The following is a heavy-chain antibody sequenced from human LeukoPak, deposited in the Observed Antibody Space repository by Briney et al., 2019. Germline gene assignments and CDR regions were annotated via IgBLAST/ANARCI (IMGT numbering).Heavy chain of an antibody. CDR2: ISSSSSYI. CDR1: GFTFSSYS. CDR3: ARDWPGGGFDP. J-gene: IGHJ5*02. Sequence: GGSLRLSCAASGFTFSSYSMNWVRQAPGKGLEWVSSISSSSSYIYYADPVKGRFTISRDNAKNSLYLQMNSLRAEDTAVYYCARDWPGGGFDPWGQGTLVTVSS. V-gene: IGHV3-21*01. D-gene: IGHD3-10*01.